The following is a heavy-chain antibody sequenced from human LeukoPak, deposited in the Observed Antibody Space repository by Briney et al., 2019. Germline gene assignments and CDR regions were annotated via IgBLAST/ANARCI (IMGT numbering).Heavy chain of an antibody. J-gene: IGHJ4*02. CDR1: GFTFDDYG. Sequence: GGSLRLSCAASGFTFDDYGMSWVRQAPGKGLEWVSGINWNGGSTGYADSVKGRFTISRDNSKNTLYLQMNSLRVEDTAVYYCARRAGAYSHPYDYWGQGTLVTVSS. CDR3: ARRAGAYSHPYDY. V-gene: IGHV3-20*04. CDR2: INWNGGST. D-gene: IGHD4/OR15-4a*01.